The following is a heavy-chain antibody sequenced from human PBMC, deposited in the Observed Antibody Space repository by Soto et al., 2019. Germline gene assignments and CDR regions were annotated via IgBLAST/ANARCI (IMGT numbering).Heavy chain of an antibody. V-gene: IGHV3-23*01. D-gene: IGHD4-17*01. CDR2: ISGSGGST. J-gene: IGHJ3*02. CDR3: AKDSGGDYPLYDAFDI. CDR1: GFTFSSYA. Sequence: EVQLLESGGGLVQPGGSLRLSCAASGFTFSSYAMSWVRQAPGKGLEWVSAISGSGGSTYYADSVKGRFTISRDNSKNTLYLQMNSLRAEDTAVYYCAKDSGGDYPLYDAFDIWGQGTMVTVSS.